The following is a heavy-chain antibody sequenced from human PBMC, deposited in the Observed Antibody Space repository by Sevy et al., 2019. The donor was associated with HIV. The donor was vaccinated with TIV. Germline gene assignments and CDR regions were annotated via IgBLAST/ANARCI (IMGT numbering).Heavy chain of an antibody. CDR2: IYPGDSET. V-gene: IGHV5-51*01. D-gene: IGHD3-22*01. Sequence: GESLKISCKGSGYSFTNYWIAWVRQMPGKGLEWMGIIYPGDSETRNSPSFQGQVTISADKSISTAYLHWSSLKASDTAMYYCARFYDSSGHFPSDYWGQGTLVTVSS. CDR1: GYSFTNYW. CDR3: ARFYDSSGHFPSDY. J-gene: IGHJ4*02.